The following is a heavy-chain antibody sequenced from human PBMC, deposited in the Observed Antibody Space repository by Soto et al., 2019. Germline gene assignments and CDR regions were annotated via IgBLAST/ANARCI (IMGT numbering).Heavy chain of an antibody. CDR2: ISYDGSNK. CDR3: ARDWGYDILTGYYYPYYYYYGMDV. D-gene: IGHD3-9*01. Sequence: LRLSCAASGLTFSSYAMHWVRQAPGKGLEWVAVISYDGSNKYYADSVKGRFTISRDNSKNTLYLQMNSLRAEDTAVYYCARDWGYDILTGYYYPYYYYYGMDVWGQGTTVTVSS. V-gene: IGHV3-30-3*01. J-gene: IGHJ6*02. CDR1: GLTFSSYA.